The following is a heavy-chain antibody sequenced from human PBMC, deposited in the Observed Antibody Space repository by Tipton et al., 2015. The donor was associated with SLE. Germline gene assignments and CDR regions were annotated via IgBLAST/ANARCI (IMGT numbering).Heavy chain of an antibody. CDR2: IDPGDSYT. J-gene: IGHJ6*02. V-gene: IGHV5-51*01. Sequence: VQLVQSGAEVKKPGESLKIFCRGSGYSFTNYGVGWVRQMPGKGLEWMGIIDPGDSYTTYSPSFEGNVTISVDKSISTTYLQWSSLKASDTAKYYCARHLVGATPTYYGMDVWGQGTTVTVSS. CDR3: ARHLVGATPTYYGMDV. CDR1: GYSFTNYG. D-gene: IGHD1-26*01.